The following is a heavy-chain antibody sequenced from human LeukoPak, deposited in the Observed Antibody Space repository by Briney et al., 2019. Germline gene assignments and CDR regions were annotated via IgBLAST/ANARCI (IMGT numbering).Heavy chain of an antibody. CDR1: GGTFSSYA. CDR2: IIPIFGTA. Sequence: SVKVSCKASGGTFSSYAISWVRQAPGQGLEWMGGIIPIFGTANYAQKFQGRVTITADESTSTAYMELSSLRSEDTAVYYCARGFGIDFWSGYRLDYWGQGTLVTVSS. CDR3: ARGFGIDFWSGYRLDY. V-gene: IGHV1-69*13. D-gene: IGHD3-3*01. J-gene: IGHJ4*02.